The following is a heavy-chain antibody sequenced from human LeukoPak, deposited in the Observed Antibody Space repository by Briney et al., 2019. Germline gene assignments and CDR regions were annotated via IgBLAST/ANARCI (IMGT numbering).Heavy chain of an antibody. D-gene: IGHD5-24*01. CDR2: IIPIFGTA. Sequence: SMKVSCTASGGTFSSYAISWVRQAPGQGLEWMGGIIPIFGTANYAQKFQGRVTITADESTSTAYMELSSLRSEDTAVYYCARAVRDGYDFFIDYWGQGTLVTVSS. J-gene: IGHJ4*02. CDR3: ARAVRDGYDFFIDY. CDR1: GGTFSSYA. V-gene: IGHV1-69*13.